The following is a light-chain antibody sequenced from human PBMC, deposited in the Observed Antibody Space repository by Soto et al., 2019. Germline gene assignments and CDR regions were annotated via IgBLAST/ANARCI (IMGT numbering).Light chain of an antibody. Sequence: DIQLTQSPSFVSASVGERVTITCRASQDISRYLAWYQQKPGEAPKLLISAASTLHSGVPSRFSGSGSGTEFTLTVSYLLPEDFATYYCQQLYSYSSFGQGXRL. CDR3: QQLYSYSS. V-gene: IGKV1-9*01. J-gene: IGKJ5*01. CDR2: AAS. CDR1: QDISRY.